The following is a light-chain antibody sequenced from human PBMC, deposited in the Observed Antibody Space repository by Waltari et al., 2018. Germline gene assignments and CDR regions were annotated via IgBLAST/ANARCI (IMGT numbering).Light chain of an antibody. CDR3: SSYTSSSTWV. Sequence: QSALTQAASVSGSPGQSITISCTGTTSDVGAYDYVSWYQQHQGKAPKLIIYDVRNRPLGVSNRFSGSKAGITASLSISGLQAEDEAYYYCSSYTSSSTWVFGGGTKLTVL. V-gene: IGLV2-14*03. CDR1: TSDVGAYDY. J-gene: IGLJ3*02. CDR2: DVR.